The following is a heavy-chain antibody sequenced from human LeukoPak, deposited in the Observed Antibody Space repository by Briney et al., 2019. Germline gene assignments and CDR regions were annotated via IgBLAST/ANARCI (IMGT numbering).Heavy chain of an antibody. J-gene: IGHJ4*02. D-gene: IGHD3-3*01. CDR1: GFTFSSYW. CDR2: IKQDGSEK. Sequence: GGSLRLSCAASGFTFSSYWMSWVRQAPGKGLEWVANIKQDGSEKYYVDSVKGRFTISRDNAKNSLYPQMNSLRAEDTAVYYCARDKRGLNDFWSGYYDYFDYWGQGTLVTVSS. V-gene: IGHV3-7*01. CDR3: ARDKRGLNDFWSGYYDYFDY.